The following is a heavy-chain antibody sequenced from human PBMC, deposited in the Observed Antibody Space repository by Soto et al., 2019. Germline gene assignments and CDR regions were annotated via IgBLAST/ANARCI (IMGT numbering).Heavy chain of an antibody. D-gene: IGHD1-26*01. CDR2: IYYSGST. CDR1: GGSVSSGSYY. CDR3: ARGSGSYYVWFDP. V-gene: IGHV4-61*01. J-gene: IGHJ5*02. Sequence: QVQLQESGPRLVKPSETLSLTCTVSGGSVSSGSYYWSWIRQPPGKGLEWIGYIYYSGSTNYNPSLKSRVTISVDTSKNQFSLKLSSVTAADTAVYYCARGSGSYYVWFDPWGQGTLVTVSS.